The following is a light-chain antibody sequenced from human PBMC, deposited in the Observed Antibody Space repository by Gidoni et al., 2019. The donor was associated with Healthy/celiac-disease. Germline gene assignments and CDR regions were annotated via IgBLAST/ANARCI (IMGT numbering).Light chain of an antibody. Sequence: ETVLTQSPATLSLSPGERATLACRASQSVSSYLAWYQQKPGQAPRLLIYDASNRATGIPARFSGSGSGTDFTLTISSLEPEDFAFYYCQQRSNWWTFGQGTKVEIK. J-gene: IGKJ1*01. CDR2: DAS. CDR3: QQRSNWWT. CDR1: QSVSSY. V-gene: IGKV3-11*01.